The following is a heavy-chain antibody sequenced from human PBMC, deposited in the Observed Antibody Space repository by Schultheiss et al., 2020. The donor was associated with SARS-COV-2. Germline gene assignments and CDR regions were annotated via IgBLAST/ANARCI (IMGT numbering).Heavy chain of an antibody. CDR1: GGSISSSYY. V-gene: IGHV4-61*10. J-gene: IGHJ4*02. D-gene: IGHD3-22*01. Sequence: SETLSLTCAVSGGSISSSYYWSWIRQPAGKGLEWIGEINHSGSTNYNPSLKSRVTISVDTSKNQFSLKLSSVTAEDTAVYYCARVGYYYDSSGYYPYYFDYWGQGTLVTVSS. CDR2: INHSGST. CDR3: ARVGYYYDSSGYYPYYFDY.